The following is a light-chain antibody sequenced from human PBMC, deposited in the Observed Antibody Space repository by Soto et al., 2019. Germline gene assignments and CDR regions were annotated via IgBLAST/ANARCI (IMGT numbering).Light chain of an antibody. J-gene: IGLJ1*01. CDR3: SSYTSDWGV. Sequence: QSVLTQPASVSGSPGQSITISCTGTSSDVGAYNFVSWYQHHPGRAPKLIIYEVRTRPSGVSDRFSGSKSGNTASLTISGLQAEDEADYYCSSYTSDWGVFGTGTKLTVL. V-gene: IGLV2-14*01. CDR2: EVR. CDR1: SSDVGAYNF.